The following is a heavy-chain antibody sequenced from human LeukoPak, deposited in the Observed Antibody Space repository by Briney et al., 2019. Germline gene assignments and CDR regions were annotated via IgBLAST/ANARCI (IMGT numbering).Heavy chain of an antibody. CDR3: ARGGALRAEYFQH. D-gene: IGHD3-16*01. V-gene: IGHV4-39*07. J-gene: IGHJ1*01. CDR1: GGSITSTGYY. CDR2: IYYSGNT. Sequence: SETLSLTCTVSGGSITSTGYYWGWIRQPPGKELEWIGIIYYSGNTYYNPSLKSRVTISVDTSKNQFSLKLSSVTAADTAVYYCARGGALRAEYFQHWGQGTLVTVSS.